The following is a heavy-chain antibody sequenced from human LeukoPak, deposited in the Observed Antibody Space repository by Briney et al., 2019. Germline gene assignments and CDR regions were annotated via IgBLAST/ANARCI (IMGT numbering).Heavy chain of an antibody. V-gene: IGHV3-23*01. CDR3: AKDLEYSSGGYRLYFDY. D-gene: IGHD6-19*01. J-gene: IGHJ4*02. Sequence: PGGSLRLSCAASGFTFSSYAMSWVRQAPGKGLEWVAGISDGGVSTYYADSVKGRFTISRDNSKNTVYLQMNSLRAEDTALYYFAKDLEYSSGGYRLYFDYWGQGTLVTVSS. CDR2: ISDGGVST. CDR1: GFTFSSYA.